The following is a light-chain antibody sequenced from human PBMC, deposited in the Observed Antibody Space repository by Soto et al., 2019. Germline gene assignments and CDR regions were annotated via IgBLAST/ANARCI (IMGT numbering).Light chain of an antibody. CDR2: DSS. Sequence: EIVLTQSPATLSLWPGETAILSCRASQSVGSYLSWYQQKPSQAPRLLIYDSSVRAPGIPARFSGSGSGTDFTLTISSLEPEDFALYYCQQRSSWITFGQGTRLEIE. CDR3: QQRSSWIT. J-gene: IGKJ5*01. V-gene: IGKV3-11*01. CDR1: QSVGSY.